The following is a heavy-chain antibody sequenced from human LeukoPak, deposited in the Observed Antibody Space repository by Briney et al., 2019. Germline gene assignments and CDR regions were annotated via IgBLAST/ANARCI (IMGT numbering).Heavy chain of an antibody. J-gene: IGHJ4*02. CDR1: GFTFSSYG. V-gene: IGHV3-30*02. CDR3: AKDWSGIAVAGPTSSADY. D-gene: IGHD6-19*01. CDR2: IRYDGSNK. Sequence: GGSLRLSCAASGFTFSSYGMHWVRQAPGKGLEWVAFIRYDGSNKYYADSVKGRFTISRDNSKNTLYLQMNSLRAEDTAVYYCAKDWSGIAVAGPTSSADYWGQGTLVTVSS.